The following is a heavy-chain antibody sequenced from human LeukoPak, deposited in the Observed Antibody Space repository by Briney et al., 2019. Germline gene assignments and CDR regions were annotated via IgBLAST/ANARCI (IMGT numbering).Heavy chain of an antibody. V-gene: IGHV4-61*02. CDR2: IYTSGST. D-gene: IGHD3-22*01. Sequence: PSQTLSLTCTVSGGSISSGSYYWSWIRQPAGKGLEWIGRIYTSGSTNYNPSLKSRVTISVDTSKNQFSLKLSSVTAADTAVYYCARDARSGYYYGGGGFDYWGQGTLVTVSS. J-gene: IGHJ4*02. CDR3: ARDARSGYYYGGGGFDY. CDR1: GGSISSGSYY.